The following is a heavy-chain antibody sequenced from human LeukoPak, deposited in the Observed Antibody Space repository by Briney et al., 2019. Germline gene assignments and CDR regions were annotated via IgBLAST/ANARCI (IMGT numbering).Heavy chain of an antibody. D-gene: IGHD3-16*01. CDR2: IWNDGSNR. Sequence: GRSLRLSCAASGFTFSDYAMHWVRQAPGKGLEWVAVIWNDGSNRYYVDSVKGRFTISRDNSKNTLYLQMSSLRAEDTAVYYCVQKGDHFDYWGQGTLVTVSS. J-gene: IGHJ4*02. CDR1: GFTFSDYA. V-gene: IGHV3-33*01. CDR3: VQKGDHFDY.